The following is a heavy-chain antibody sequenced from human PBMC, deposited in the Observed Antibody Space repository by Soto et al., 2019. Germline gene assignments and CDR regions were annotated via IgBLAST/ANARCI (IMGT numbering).Heavy chain of an antibody. D-gene: IGHD2-2*01. CDR1: GYTFTSYG. CDR3: ARDVVVVPAAIYPYYYYGMDV. CDR2: ISAYNGNT. J-gene: IGHJ6*02. V-gene: IGHV1-18*04. Sequence: GASVKVSCKASGYTFTSYGISWVRQAPGQGLEWMGWISAYNGNTNYAQKLQGRVTMTTDTSTSTAYMELRSLRSDDTAVYYCARDVVVVPAAIYPYYYYGMDVWGQGTTVTVSS.